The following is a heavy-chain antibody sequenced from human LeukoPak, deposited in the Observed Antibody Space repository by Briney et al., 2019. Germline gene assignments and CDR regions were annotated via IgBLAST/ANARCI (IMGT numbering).Heavy chain of an antibody. CDR1: VYTFTGSY. Sequence: ASVKFSCKASVYTFTGSYIHWVRHAPGQGLEWRGWINPNSGGTNYAQKFQGRVTMPRDTSISTAYMALSRLRSDDTAVYYCARSYSSSWYDMSAFDIWGQGTMVTVSS. CDR3: ARSYSSSWYDMSAFDI. CDR2: INPNSGGT. D-gene: IGHD6-13*01. V-gene: IGHV1-2*02. J-gene: IGHJ3*02.